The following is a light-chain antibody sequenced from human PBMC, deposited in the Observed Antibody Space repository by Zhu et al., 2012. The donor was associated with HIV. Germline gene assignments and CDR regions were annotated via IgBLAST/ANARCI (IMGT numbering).Light chain of an antibody. CDR3: QLYGTSPPLT. V-gene: IGKV3-20*01. Sequence: EIVSTQSPGTLSLSPGERATLSCRASQSVSSTDLAWYQQKPGHPPRLLIYGASNRAADIPYRFSGSGSGTDFTLTISRLEPEDFVVYYCQLYGTSPPLTFGGGTKVEMK. CDR2: GAS. J-gene: IGKJ4*01. CDR1: QSVSSTD.